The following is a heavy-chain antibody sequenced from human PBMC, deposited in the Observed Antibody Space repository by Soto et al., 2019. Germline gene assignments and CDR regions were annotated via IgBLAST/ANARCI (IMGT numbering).Heavy chain of an antibody. CDR1: GYSFTSHY. D-gene: IGHD3-16*01. J-gene: IGHJ6*02. V-gene: IGHV1-46*01. CDR3: ARWLKDACFGGKYYYVMYV. Sequence: ASVKVSCKAIGYSFTSHYMHWVRQAPGQGLEWMGTIYPGGVNIAYAQKFKGRVTMTKDTSTSTVYMELSSLTSEDTAVYYCARWLKDACFGGKYYYVMYVCGQGTTVT. CDR2: IYPGGVNI.